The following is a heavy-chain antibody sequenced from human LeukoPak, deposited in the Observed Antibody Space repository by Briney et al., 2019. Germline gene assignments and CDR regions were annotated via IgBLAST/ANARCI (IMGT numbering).Heavy chain of an antibody. D-gene: IGHD3-9*01. V-gene: IGHV3-23*01. J-gene: IGHJ4*02. Sequence: GGSLRLSCAASGFTFSNYAMRWVRQAPGKGLEWVSGISGSGDSTYYADSVKGRFTISRDNSKNTLYLQMNSLRAEDTAVYYCAKAGAYYDILTGYPHFDYWGQGTLVTVSS. CDR1: GFTFSNYA. CDR2: ISGSGDST. CDR3: AKAGAYYDILTGYPHFDY.